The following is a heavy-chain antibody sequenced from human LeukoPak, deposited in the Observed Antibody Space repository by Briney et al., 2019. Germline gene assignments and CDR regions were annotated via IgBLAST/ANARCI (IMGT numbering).Heavy chain of an antibody. Sequence: GGSLRLSCAASGFTFSNYAMSWVRQAPGKGLERVSAISGSGGSTYYADSVKGRFTISRDNSKNTLYLHMNSLRAEDTAVYYCAKDTDPTIFGVVIAHYFDYWGQGTLVTVSS. V-gene: IGHV3-23*01. CDR3: AKDTDPTIFGVVIAHYFDY. CDR2: ISGSGGST. D-gene: IGHD3-3*01. J-gene: IGHJ4*02. CDR1: GFTFSNYA.